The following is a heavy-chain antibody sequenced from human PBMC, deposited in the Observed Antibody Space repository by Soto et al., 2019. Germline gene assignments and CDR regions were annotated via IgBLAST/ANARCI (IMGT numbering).Heavy chain of an antibody. CDR1: GFTFSSYG. Sequence: QVQLVESGGGVVQPGRSLRLSCAASGFTFSSYGMHWARQAPGKGLEWVAVISYDGSNKYYADSVKGRFTISRDNSKNTLYLQMNSLRAEDTAVYYCAKDRKVMGYYCSSTSCYGGELDYWGQGTLVTVSS. V-gene: IGHV3-30*18. CDR2: ISYDGSNK. D-gene: IGHD2-2*01. J-gene: IGHJ4*02. CDR3: AKDRKVMGYYCSSTSCYGGELDY.